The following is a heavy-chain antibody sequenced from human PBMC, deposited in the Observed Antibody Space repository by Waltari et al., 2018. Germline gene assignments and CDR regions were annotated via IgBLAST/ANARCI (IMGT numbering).Heavy chain of an antibody. CDR1: GFTFSNYT. D-gene: IGHD3-22*01. J-gene: IGHJ3*02. CDR3: AKLYIHSSSYYEDAFDI. Sequence: EVQLLESGEGLVQPGGSLRLSCAASGFTFSNYTMNWVRQAPGKGLERVSGISGSGGSTYYADSVKGRFTISRDNSKNTLSLQMNSLRAEDTAVYYCAKLYIHSSSYYEDAFDIWGQGTLVTVSS. CDR2: ISGSGGST. V-gene: IGHV3-23*01.